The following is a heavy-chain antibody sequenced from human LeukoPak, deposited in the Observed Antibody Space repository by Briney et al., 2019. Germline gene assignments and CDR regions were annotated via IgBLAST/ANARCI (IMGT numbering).Heavy chain of an antibody. Sequence: GGSLRLSCAASGFTFSSYAMSWVRQAPGKGLEWVSAISGSGGSTYYADSVKGRFTISRDNAKNSVYLQMNSQRAEDTAVYYCARDLGSSWYTPFDYWGQGTLVTVSS. D-gene: IGHD6-13*01. CDR2: ISGSGGST. CDR1: GFTFSSYA. V-gene: IGHV3-23*01. CDR3: ARDLGSSWYTPFDY. J-gene: IGHJ4*02.